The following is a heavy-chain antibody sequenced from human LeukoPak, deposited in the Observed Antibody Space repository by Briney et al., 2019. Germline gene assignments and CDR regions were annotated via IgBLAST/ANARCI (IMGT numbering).Heavy chain of an antibody. CDR1: GYTFTSYD. J-gene: IGHJ5*02. V-gene: IGHV1-8*01. CDR2: MNPNSGNT. Sequence: ASVKISCKASGYTFTSYDINWVRQATGQGLEWMGRMNPNSGNTGYAQKFQGRVTMTRNTSISTAYMELSSLRSEDTAVYYCAGRMTLLRDSSGYYWNWFDPWGQGTLVTVSS. D-gene: IGHD3-22*01. CDR3: AGRMTLLRDSSGYYWNWFDP.